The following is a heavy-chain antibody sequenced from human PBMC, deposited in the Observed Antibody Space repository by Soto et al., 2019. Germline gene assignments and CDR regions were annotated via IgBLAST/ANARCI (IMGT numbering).Heavy chain of an antibody. V-gene: IGHV3-53*01. CDR3: ASYDFWSGSLGY. D-gene: IGHD3-3*01. CDR2: IYSGGST. J-gene: IGHJ4*02. CDR1: GFTVSSNY. Sequence: VQLVESGGGVVQPGRSLRLSCAASGFTVSSNYMSWVRQAPGKGLEWVSVIYSGGSTYYADSVKGRFTISRDNSKNTLYLQMNSLRAEDTAVYYCASYDFWSGSLGYWGQGTLVTVSS.